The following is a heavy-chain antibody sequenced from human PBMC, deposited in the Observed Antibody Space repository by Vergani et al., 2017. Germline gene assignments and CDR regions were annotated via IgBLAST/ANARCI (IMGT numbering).Heavy chain of an antibody. D-gene: IGHD2-2*01. Sequence: QVQLVESGGGVVQPGRSLRLSCAASGFTFSSYCMHWVRQAPGKGLEWVAVIWYDGSNKYYADSVKGRFTISRDNSKNTLYLQMNSLRAEDTAVYYCASLGYCSSTSCFGDYWGQGTLVTVSS. CDR3: ASLGYCSSTSCFGDY. CDR2: IWYDGSNK. V-gene: IGHV3-33*01. CDR1: GFTFSSYC. J-gene: IGHJ4*02.